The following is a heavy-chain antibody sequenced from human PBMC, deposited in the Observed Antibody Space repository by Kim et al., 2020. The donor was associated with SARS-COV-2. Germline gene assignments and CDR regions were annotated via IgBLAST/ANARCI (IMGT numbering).Heavy chain of an antibody. D-gene: IGHD2-2*01. CDR3: ARDIEDIVVVPAATHYYYG. J-gene: IGHJ6*01. Sequence: SVKVSCKASGGTFSSYAISWVRQAPGQGLEWMGRIIPILGIANYAQKFQGRVTITADKSTSTAYMELSSLRSEDTAVYYCARDIEDIVVVPAATHYYYG. CDR2: IIPILGIA. V-gene: IGHV1-69*04. CDR1: GGTFSSYA.